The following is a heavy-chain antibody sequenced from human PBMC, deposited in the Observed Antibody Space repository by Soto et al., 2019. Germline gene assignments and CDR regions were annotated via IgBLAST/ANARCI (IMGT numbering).Heavy chain of an antibody. D-gene: IGHD5-12*01. CDR2: LSRSDTVI. CDR3: VKDHDEDFGYDLDYFNY. Sequence: GGSLRLSCEASGFAFSTSTMNWVRQAPGKGLQWVSYLSRSDTVIYYADSVKGRFTISRDNAKNSLYLEMNSLRPEDTARYFCVKDHDEDFGYDLDYFNYWGQGTLVTVSS. J-gene: IGHJ4*02. V-gene: IGHV3-48*04. CDR1: GFAFSTST.